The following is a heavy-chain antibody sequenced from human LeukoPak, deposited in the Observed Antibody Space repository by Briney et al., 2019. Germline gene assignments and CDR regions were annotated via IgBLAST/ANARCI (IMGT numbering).Heavy chain of an antibody. CDR1: GYTFTGYY. D-gene: IGHD4-17*01. CDR2: INPNNGVT. J-gene: IGHJ5*02. Sequence: ASVKVSCKASGYTFTGYYMHWVRQAPGQGLEWMGWINPNNGVTKYAQKFQGRVTMTRDTSVTTAYMDLSRLRSDDTAVYYCAREQSDFGDYRHNCFDPWGQGTLVTVSS. CDR3: AREQSDFGDYRHNCFDP. V-gene: IGHV1-2*02.